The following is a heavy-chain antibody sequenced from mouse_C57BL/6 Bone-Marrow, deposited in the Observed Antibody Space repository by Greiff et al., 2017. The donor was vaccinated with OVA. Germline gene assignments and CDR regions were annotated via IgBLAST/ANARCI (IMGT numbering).Heavy chain of an antibody. CDR3: AREAPRQLRLRYAMDY. CDR1: GFTFSSYA. D-gene: IGHD3-2*02. J-gene: IGHJ4*01. V-gene: IGHV5-4*01. CDR2: ISDGGSYT. Sequence: EVNVVESGGGLVKPGGSLKLSCAASGFTFSSYAMSWVRQTPEKRLEWVATISDGGSYTYYPDNVKGRFTISRDNAKNNLYLQMSHLKSEDTAMYYCAREAPRQLRLRYAMDYWGQGTSVTVSS.